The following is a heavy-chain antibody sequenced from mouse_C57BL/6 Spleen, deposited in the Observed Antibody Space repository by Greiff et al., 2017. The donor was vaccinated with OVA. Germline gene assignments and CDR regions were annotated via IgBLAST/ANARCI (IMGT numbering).Heavy chain of an antibody. D-gene: IGHD1-1*01. CDR1: GYTFTSYG. J-gene: IGHJ4*01. Sequence: EVKLVESGAELVRPGSSVKMSCKTSGYTFTSYGINWVKQRPGQGLEWIGYIYIGNGYTEYNEKFKGKATLTSDTSSSTAYMQLSSLTSEDSAIYFCARGDYYGSSPAMDYWGQGTSVTVSS. CDR2: IYIGNGYT. CDR3: ARGDYYGSSPAMDY. V-gene: IGHV1-58*01.